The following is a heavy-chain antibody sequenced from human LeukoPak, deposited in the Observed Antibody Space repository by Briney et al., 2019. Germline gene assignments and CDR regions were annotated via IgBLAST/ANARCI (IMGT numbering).Heavy chain of an antibody. V-gene: IGHV1-3*01. D-gene: IGHD3-10*02. J-gene: IGHJ3*02. CDR1: GYTFTNYA. CDR2: INAGNGNT. CDR3: ARSNLLVRGVIFPYAFDI. Sequence: GASVKVSCKASGYTFTNYAMHWVRQAPGQRLEWMGWINAGNGNTKYSQKFQGRVTITRDTSASTAYMELSSLRSEDTAVYYCARSNLLVRGVIFPYAFDIWGQGTMVTVSS.